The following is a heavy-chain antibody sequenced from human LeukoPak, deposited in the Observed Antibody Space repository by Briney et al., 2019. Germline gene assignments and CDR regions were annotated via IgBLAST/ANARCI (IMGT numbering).Heavy chain of an antibody. Sequence: GGSLRLSCAASGFTFSSSEMNWVRQAPGKGLEYVSAISSNGGSTYYANSVKGRFTISRDNSKNTLYLQMGSLRAEDMAVYYCARAPAIVAHYDYWGQGTLVTVSS. CDR3: ARAPAIVAHYDY. V-gene: IGHV3-64*01. CDR1: GFTFSSSE. J-gene: IGHJ4*02. CDR2: ISSNGGST. D-gene: IGHD3-22*01.